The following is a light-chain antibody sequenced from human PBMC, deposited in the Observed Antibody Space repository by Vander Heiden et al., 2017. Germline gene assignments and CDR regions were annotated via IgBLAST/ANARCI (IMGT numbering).Light chain of an antibody. CDR2: LGS. CDR3: MQALQTPPWT. Sequence: DIVVTQSPLSLAVTPGEPASISCRSSQSLLHSNGYNYLDWYLQKPGQSPQLLIYLGSNRASGVPDRFSDSVSGTDFTLKISRVEAEDVGVYYCMQALQTPPWTFGQGTKVEIK. CDR1: QSLLHSNGYNY. J-gene: IGKJ1*01. V-gene: IGKV2-28*01.